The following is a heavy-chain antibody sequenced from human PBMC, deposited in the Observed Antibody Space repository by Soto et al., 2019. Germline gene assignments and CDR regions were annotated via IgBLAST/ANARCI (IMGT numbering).Heavy chain of an antibody. V-gene: IGHV1-3*01. Sequence: ASVKGSCKASGYSFTSYGIHWVRQAPGQRLEWMGWINAANGDTKYSPKFQGRVTITRDTSASTAYMELSSLRSEDTAVYYCVRRHVSATGIDWFDPWGQGTLVTVSS. D-gene: IGHD6-13*01. J-gene: IGHJ5*02. CDR3: VRRHVSATGIDWFDP. CDR1: GYSFTSYG. CDR2: INAANGDT.